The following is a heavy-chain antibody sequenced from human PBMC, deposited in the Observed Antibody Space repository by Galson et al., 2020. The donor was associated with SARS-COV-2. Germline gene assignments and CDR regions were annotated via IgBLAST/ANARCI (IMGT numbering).Heavy chain of an antibody. J-gene: IGHJ3*02. CDR1: GYTFTRYG. CDR2: INTNTGNP. Sequence: ASVKVSCKASGYTFTRYGINWVRQAPGQGLEWMGWINTNTGNPTYAQGFTGRFVFSLDTSVSTAYLQISSLKAEDTAVYYCARDPTWRAFDIWGQGTMVTVSS. CDR3: ARDPTWRAFDI. V-gene: IGHV7-4-1*02. D-gene: IGHD5-12*01.